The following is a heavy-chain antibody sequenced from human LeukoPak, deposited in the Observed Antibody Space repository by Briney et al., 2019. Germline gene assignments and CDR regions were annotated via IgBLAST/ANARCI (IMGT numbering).Heavy chain of an antibody. V-gene: IGHV4-34*01. J-gene: IGHJ2*01. CDR2: INHSGST. CDR1: GFAFSSQA. D-gene: IGHD1-26*01. Sequence: GSLRLSCAASGFAFSSQAMGWVRQAPGKGLESIGEINHSGSTNYNPSLKSRVTISVDTSKNQFSLYVTSVAAADTAVYYCARGGSYRNWYFDLWGRGTLVTVSS. CDR3: ARGGSYRNWYFDL.